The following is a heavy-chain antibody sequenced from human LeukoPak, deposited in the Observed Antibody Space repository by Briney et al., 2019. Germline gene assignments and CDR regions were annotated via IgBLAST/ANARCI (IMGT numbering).Heavy chain of an antibody. V-gene: IGHV3-30*18. J-gene: IGHJ4*02. CDR3: AKRPQTDGHDY. CDR2: ISYDGSNK. CDR1: GFTFSSYG. D-gene: IGHD5-24*01. Sequence: GGSLRLSCAASGFTFSSYGMHWVRQAPGKGLEWVAVISYDGSNKYYADSMKGRFTISRDNSKNTLYLQMTSLRAEDTAVYYCAKRPQTDGHDYWGQGTLVTVSS.